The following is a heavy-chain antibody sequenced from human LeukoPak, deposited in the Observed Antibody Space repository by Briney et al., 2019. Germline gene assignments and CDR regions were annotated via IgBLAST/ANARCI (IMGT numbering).Heavy chain of an antibody. CDR3: TGYNYGYGY. D-gene: IGHD5-18*01. J-gene: IGHJ4*02. Sequence: SQTLSLTCAVSGGSLSRSGYSWSWIRQPPGGGLEWIGYISHNGSTYYNPSLKSRVTISVDRSKIQFSLKLTSVTAAHTAIYYCTGYNYGYGYWGQGTLVTVSS. CDR2: ISHNGST. V-gene: IGHV4-30-2*02. CDR1: GGSLSRSGYS.